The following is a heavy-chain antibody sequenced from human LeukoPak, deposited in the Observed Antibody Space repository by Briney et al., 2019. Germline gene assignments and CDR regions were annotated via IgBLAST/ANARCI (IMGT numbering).Heavy chain of an antibody. V-gene: IGHV1-69*05. J-gene: IGHJ6*03. CDR3: ARADYYGSGNYRYYYYMDV. Sequence: GASVKVSCKASGGTFTNYAISWVRQAPGQGLEWMGGIIPIFGTANYAQKFQDRVTITTDESTSTAYMDLSSLTSEDTAVYYCARADYYGSGNYRYYYYMDVWGKRTTVTVSS. D-gene: IGHD3-10*01. CDR1: GGTFTNYA. CDR2: IIPIFGTA.